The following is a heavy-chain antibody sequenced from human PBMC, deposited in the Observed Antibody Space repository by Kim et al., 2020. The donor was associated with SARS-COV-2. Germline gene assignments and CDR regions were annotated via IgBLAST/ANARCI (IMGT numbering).Heavy chain of an antibody. CDR1: GFTFRSYG. J-gene: IGHJ4*02. Sequence: GGSLRLSCAASGFTFRSYGMHWVRQAPGKGLEWVAVISYDGSNKYYADSVKGRFTISRDNSKNTLYLQMNSLRAEDTAVYYCATDRAATGLGDFDYWGQGTLVTVSS. V-gene: IGHV3-30*03. CDR3: ATDRAATGLGDFDY. D-gene: IGHD6-13*01. CDR2: ISYDGSNK.